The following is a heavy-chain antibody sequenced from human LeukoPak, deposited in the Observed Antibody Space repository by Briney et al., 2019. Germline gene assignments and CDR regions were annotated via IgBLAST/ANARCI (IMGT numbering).Heavy chain of an antibody. Sequence: SETLSLTCTVSGVSISDSNYYWGWIRQPPGRGLEWIANIYYSGSTYYSPSLKSRVTVSVDTSKNQFSLKLSSVTAADTAIYFCARQSTIAAAQIDPWGQGSLVTVSS. CDR1: GVSISDSNYY. D-gene: IGHD6-25*01. CDR2: IYYSGST. J-gene: IGHJ5*02. CDR3: ARQSTIAAAQIDP. V-gene: IGHV4-39*01.